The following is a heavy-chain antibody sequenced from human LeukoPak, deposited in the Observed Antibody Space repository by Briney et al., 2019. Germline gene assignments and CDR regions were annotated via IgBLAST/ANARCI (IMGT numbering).Heavy chain of an antibody. V-gene: IGHV4-4*07. Sequence: SETLSLTCTLSGDSISSYYWSWIRQPAGKGLEWVGRIYTSGSTNYNASLKSRVTMSVDTSKNQFSLKLSSVTAADTAVYYCAREGFCISTSCGKIYYYYYMDVWGKGTTVTVSS. J-gene: IGHJ6*03. CDR1: GDSISSYY. CDR3: AREGFCISTSCGKIYYYYYMDV. CDR2: IYTSGST. D-gene: IGHD2-2*01.